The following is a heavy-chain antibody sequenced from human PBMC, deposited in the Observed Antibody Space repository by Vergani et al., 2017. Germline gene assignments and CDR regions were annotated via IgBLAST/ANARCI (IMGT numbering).Heavy chain of an antibody. CDR3: ARHRTRDPYYYGMDV. D-gene: IGHD1-14*01. CDR1: GGSISSSSYY. V-gene: IGHV4-39*01. Sequence: QLQLQESGPGLVKPSETLSLTCTVSGGSISSSSYYWGWIRQPPGKGLEWIGSIYYSGSTYYNPSLKSRVTISVDTSKNQFSLKLSSVTAAATAVYYCARHRTRDPYYYGMDVWGQGTTVTVSS. CDR2: IYYSGST. J-gene: IGHJ6*02.